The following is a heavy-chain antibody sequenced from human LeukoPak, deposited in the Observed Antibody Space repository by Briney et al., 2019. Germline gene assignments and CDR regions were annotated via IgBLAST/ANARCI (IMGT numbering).Heavy chain of an antibody. D-gene: IGHD3-22*01. CDR1: GFTFSSYA. J-gene: IGHJ4*02. CDR2: ISGSGGST. Sequence: GRSLRLSCAASGFTFSSYAMHWVRQAPGKGLEWVSAISGSGGSTYYADSVKGRFTISRDNSKNTLYLQMNSLRAEDTAVYYCAKDRVIVVVPNFDYWGQGTLVTVSS. V-gene: IGHV3-23*01. CDR3: AKDRVIVVVPNFDY.